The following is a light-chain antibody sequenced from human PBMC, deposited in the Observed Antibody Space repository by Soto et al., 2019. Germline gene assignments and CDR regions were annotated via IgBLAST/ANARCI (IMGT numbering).Light chain of an antibody. CDR1: SSDVGGYNY. CDR3: SSYTSSSTPLV. Sequence: QSARTQPASVSGSPGQSITISCTGTSSDVGGYNYVSWYQQHPGKAPKLMIYDVSNRPSGVSNRFSGSKSGNTASLTISGLQAEDEADYYCSSYTSSSTPLVFGTGTKLTVL. J-gene: IGLJ1*01. CDR2: DVS. V-gene: IGLV2-14*01.